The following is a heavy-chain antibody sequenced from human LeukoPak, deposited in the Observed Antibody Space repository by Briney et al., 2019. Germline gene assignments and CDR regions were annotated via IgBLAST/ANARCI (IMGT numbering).Heavy chain of an antibody. J-gene: IGHJ5*02. Sequence: WASVKVSCKTSGYTFSSYGIIWVRQAPGQGLEWMGWISGYNGNTKYAQKFQGRVTMTTDTSTSTGYMELRSLRSDDTAVYYCARDPVWSDYNTIVYGWFDPWGQGTLVNVSS. CDR1: GYTFSSYG. CDR3: ARDPVWSDYNTIVYGWFDP. V-gene: IGHV1-18*01. D-gene: IGHD3-10*01. CDR2: ISGYNGNT.